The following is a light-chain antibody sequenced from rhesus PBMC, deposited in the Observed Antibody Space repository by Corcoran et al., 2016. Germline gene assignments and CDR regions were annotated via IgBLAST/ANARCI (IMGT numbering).Light chain of an antibody. Sequence: DIQMTQSPSPLSASVGDRVTISCRASQGIITHLNWYQQKPGTPPKRLIYAASSLESGVPSRSSGSGSGTDFTLTISSLQPEAFATYYCLQSHDTPLAFGPGTKLDIK. CDR1: QGIITH. J-gene: IGKJ3*01. CDR3: LQSHDTPLA. CDR2: AAS. V-gene: IGKV1-43*01.